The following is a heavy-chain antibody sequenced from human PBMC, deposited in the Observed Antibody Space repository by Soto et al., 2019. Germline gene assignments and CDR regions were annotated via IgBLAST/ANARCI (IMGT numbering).Heavy chain of an antibody. Sequence: PSETLSLTCTVSGGYISSYYWSWIRQPPGKGLEWIGYIYYSGSTYYNPSLKSRVTISVDRSKNQFSLKLSSVTAADTAVYYCARENNVLPGGYFDYWGQGTLVTVSS. J-gene: IGHJ4*02. CDR1: GGYISSYY. CDR3: ARENNVLPGGYFDY. V-gene: IGHV4-59*12. D-gene: IGHD3-10*01. CDR2: IYYSGST.